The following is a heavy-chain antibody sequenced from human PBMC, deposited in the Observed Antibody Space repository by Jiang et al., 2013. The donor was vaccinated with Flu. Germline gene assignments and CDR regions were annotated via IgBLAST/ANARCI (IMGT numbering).Heavy chain of an antibody. V-gene: IGHV4-31*02. Sequence: GSGLVKPSQTLSLTCSVSGDAGGSIRNGFYYWSWIRQLPGRGLEWIGYIYHSGTTYYNPSLASRLTISVDTSKNQFSLNLTSVTAADTAVYYCTRAAPYPHHYFDYWGQGTLVTVSS. CDR3: TRAAPYPHHYFDY. J-gene: IGHJ4*02. CDR1: GDAGGSIRNGFYY. CDR2: IYHSGTT.